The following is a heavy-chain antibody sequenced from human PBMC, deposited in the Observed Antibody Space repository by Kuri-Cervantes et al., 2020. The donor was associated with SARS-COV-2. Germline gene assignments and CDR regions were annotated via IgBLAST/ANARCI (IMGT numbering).Heavy chain of an antibody. CDR3: ARAIRGLVPAARNWFDP. D-gene: IGHD2-2*01. J-gene: IGHJ5*02. CDR2: ISWNSGSI. V-gene: IGHV3-9*01. CDR1: GFTFDDYA. Sequence: SLKISCAASGFTFDDYAMHWVRQAPGKGLEWVSGISWNSGSIGYADSVKGRFTISRDNAKNSLYLQMNSLRAEDTAVYYCARAIRGLVPAARNWFDPWGQGTLVTVSS.